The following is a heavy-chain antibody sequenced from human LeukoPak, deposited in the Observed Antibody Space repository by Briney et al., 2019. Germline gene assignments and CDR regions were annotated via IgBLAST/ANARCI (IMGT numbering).Heavy chain of an antibody. V-gene: IGHV3-21*01. CDR1: GFTFSSYS. D-gene: IGHD2-15*01. CDR3: ARDWGYFSGGSCYGMDV. CDR2: ISSSSSYI. J-gene: IGHJ6*02. Sequence: AGGSLRLSCAASGFTFSSYSMNWVRQAPGKGLEWVSSISSSSSYIYYADSVKGRFTISRDNAKNSLYLQMNSLRAEDTAVYYCARDWGYFSGGSCYGMDVWGQGTTGTVSS.